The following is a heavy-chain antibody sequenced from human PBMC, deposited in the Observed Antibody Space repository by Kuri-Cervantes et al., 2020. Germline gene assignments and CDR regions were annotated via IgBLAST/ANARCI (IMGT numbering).Heavy chain of an antibody. J-gene: IGHJ6*03. CDR2: ISGAGTTS. CDR1: GFTFNSYD. V-gene: IGHV3-23*01. CDR3: ARRGSNNYYYLDV. D-gene: IGHD6-13*01. Sequence: GGSLRLSCAASGFTFNSYDMNWVRQAPGSGLEWVSAISGAGTTSYYLDSVEGRFTISRDNSDNTLYLQMNNLRADDTAIYYCARRGSNNYYYLDVWGEGTTVTVSS.